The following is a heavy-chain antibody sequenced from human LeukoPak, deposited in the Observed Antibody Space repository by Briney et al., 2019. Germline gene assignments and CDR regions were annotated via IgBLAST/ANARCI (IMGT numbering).Heavy chain of an antibody. CDR1: GGSISSHY. J-gene: IGHJ4*02. V-gene: IGHV4-59*07. CDR2: IYYSGST. CDR3: ARSLAAATYYFDY. Sequence: SDTLSLTCTASGGSISSHYWSWIRQPPGKGLAWIGYIYYSGSTNYNPSLKSRVTMSVDTSKNQFSLKLSSVTAADTAMYHCARSLAAATYYFDYWGQGALVTVSS. D-gene: IGHD6-6*01.